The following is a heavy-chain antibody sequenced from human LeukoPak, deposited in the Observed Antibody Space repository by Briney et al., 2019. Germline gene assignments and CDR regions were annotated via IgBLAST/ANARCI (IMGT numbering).Heavy chain of an antibody. CDR1: RFTFSIYS. Sequence: PGGSLRLSCAASRFTFSIYSMNWVRQAPGKGLEWLAYISGGSDTIYYADSVQGRFTISRDHAKTSLYLQLSSLRAEDTAVYYCARDSEWELPGGGGYDIWGQGTMVTVSS. CDR3: ARDSEWELPGGGGYDI. J-gene: IGHJ3*02. V-gene: IGHV3-48*04. CDR2: ISGGSDTI. D-gene: IGHD1-26*01.